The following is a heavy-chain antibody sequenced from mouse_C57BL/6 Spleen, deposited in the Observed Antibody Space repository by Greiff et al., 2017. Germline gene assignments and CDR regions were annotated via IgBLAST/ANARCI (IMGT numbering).Heavy chain of an antibody. V-gene: IGHV5-6*02. D-gene: IGHD1-1*01. CDR3: ASRNYGSSLGVY. CDR1: GFTFSSYG. Sequence: EVKVVESGGDLVKPGGSLKLSCAASGFTFSSYGMSWVRQTPDKRLEWVATISSGGSYTYYPASVKGRFTISRDNAKNTLYLQMSSLKSDDTAMYYCASRNYGSSLGVYWGQGTMVTVSA. CDR2: ISSGGSYT. J-gene: IGHJ3*01.